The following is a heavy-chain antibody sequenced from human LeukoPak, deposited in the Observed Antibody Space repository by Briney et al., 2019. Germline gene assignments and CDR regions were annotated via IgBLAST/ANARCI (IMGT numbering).Heavy chain of an antibody. CDR2: IYTSGST. D-gene: IGHD1-26*01. Sequence: SQTLSLTCTVSGGSISSGSYYWSWIRQPAGKGLEWIGRIYTSGSTNYNPSLKSRVTISVDTSKNQFSLKLSSVTAADTAVYYCAGRVGATTIDYWGQGTLVTVSS. CDR1: GGSISSGSYY. CDR3: AGRVGATTIDY. V-gene: IGHV4-61*02. J-gene: IGHJ4*02.